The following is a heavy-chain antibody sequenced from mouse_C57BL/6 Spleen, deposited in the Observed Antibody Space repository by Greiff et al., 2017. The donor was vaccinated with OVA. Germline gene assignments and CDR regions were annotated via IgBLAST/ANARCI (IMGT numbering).Heavy chain of an antibody. D-gene: IGHD2-4*01. CDR3: ARRGGVYYDYYYAMDY. J-gene: IGHJ4*01. V-gene: IGHV1-61*01. Sequence: VQLQQPGAELVRPGSSVKLSCKASGYTFTSYWMDWVKQRPGQGLEWIGNIYPSDSETHYNQKFKDKATLTVDKSSSTAYMQLSSLTSEDSAVYYCARRGGVYYDYYYAMDYWGQGTSVTVSS. CDR2: IYPSDSET. CDR1: GYTFTSYW.